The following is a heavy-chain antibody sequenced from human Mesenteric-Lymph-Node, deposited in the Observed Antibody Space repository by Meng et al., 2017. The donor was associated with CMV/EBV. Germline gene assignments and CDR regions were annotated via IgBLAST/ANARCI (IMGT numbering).Heavy chain of an antibody. CDR1: GYSISSGYY. CDR3: ARETIVANDAFDI. CDR2: IYYTGST. D-gene: IGHD5-12*01. Sequence: SETLSLTCTVSGYSISSGYYWGWIRQPPGKGLEWIGYIYYTGSTKYNPSLKSRVTISLDTSKNQFSLKLNSVTAADTAVYYCARETIVANDAFDIWGQGTMVTVSS. J-gene: IGHJ3*02. V-gene: IGHV4-38-2*02.